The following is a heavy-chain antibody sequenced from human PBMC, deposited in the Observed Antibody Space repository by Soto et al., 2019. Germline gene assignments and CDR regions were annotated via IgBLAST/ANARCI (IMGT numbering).Heavy chain of an antibody. V-gene: IGHV3-21*01. J-gene: IGHJ4*02. D-gene: IGHD2-15*01. Sequence: PGGSLRLSCAASGFTSSSYSMNWVRQAPGKGLEWVSSISSSSSYIYYADSVKGRFTISRDNAKNSLYLQMNSLRAEDTAVYFCVKDMQLWRLDSWGQGTLVTVSS. CDR2: ISSSSSYI. CDR1: GFTSSSYS. CDR3: VKDMQLWRLDS.